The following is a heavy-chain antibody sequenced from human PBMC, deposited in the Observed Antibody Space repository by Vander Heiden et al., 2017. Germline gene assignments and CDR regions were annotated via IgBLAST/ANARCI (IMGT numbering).Heavy chain of an antibody. V-gene: IGHV4-39*01. J-gene: IGHJ4*02. Sequence: QLQLQESGPGLVKPSETLSLTCNVSGGSISSTSFHWAWTRKPPGKGLEWIGSIYYTGSTYYNQSLKSRVTISVDTSKNQFSLKMTSVTAADTAVYYCARFISRWRKTAYDSSGFYATRFDYWGQGTLVTVSS. D-gene: IGHD3-22*01. CDR3: ARFISRWRKTAYDSSGFYATRFDY. CDR1: GGSISSTSFH. CDR2: IYYTGST.